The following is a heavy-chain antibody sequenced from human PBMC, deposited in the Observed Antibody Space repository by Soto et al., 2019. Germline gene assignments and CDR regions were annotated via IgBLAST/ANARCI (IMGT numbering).Heavy chain of an antibody. CDR2: ISGSGGST. D-gene: IGHD2-8*02. J-gene: IGHJ4*02. Sequence: EVQLLESGGGLVQPGGSLRLSCAASGFTFSSYAMSWVRQAPGKGLEWVSAISGSGGSTYYADSVKGRFTISRDNSKNTLELQMNSLRAEDTAVYYCAKDPVRVVVGPGYFDYWGQGTLVTVSS. CDR1: GFTFSSYA. CDR3: AKDPVRVVVGPGYFDY. V-gene: IGHV3-23*01.